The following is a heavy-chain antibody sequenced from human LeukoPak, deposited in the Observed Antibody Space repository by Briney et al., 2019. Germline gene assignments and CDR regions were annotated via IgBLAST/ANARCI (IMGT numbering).Heavy chain of an antibody. Sequence: GGSPRLSCAASGFTFSSYAMSWVRQAPGKGLEWVSAISGSGGSTYYADSVKGRFTISRDNSKNTLYLQMNSLRAEDTAVYYCAKEAVVVPAAIRTMDVWGKGTTVTVSS. D-gene: IGHD2-2*02. CDR2: ISGSGGST. J-gene: IGHJ6*03. CDR3: AKEAVVVPAAIRTMDV. V-gene: IGHV3-23*01. CDR1: GFTFSSYA.